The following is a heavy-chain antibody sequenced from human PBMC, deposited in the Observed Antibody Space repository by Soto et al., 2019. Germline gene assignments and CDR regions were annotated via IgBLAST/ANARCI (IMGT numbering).Heavy chain of an antibody. Sequence: ASVKVSCKASGYTFTGYYMHWVRQAPGQGLEWMGWINPNSGGTNYAQKFQGWVTMTRDTSISTAYMELSRLRSDDTAVYYCARSSTPWLVLGYYYYGMDVWGQGTTVTVSS. J-gene: IGHJ6*02. V-gene: IGHV1-2*04. CDR1: GYTFTGYY. D-gene: IGHD6-19*01. CDR3: ARSSTPWLVLGYYYYGMDV. CDR2: INPNSGGT.